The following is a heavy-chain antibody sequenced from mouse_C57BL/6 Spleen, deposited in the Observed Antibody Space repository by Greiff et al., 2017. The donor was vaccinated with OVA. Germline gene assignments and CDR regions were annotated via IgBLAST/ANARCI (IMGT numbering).Heavy chain of an antibody. Sequence: VQLQQPGAELVRPGTSVKLSCKASGYTFTSYWMHWVKQRPGQGLEWIGVIDPSDSYTNYNQKFKGKATLTVDTSSSTAYMQLSSLTSEDSAVYYCARERFYDYDGGNYAMDYGGQRTSVTVSS. V-gene: IGHV1-59*01. CDR3: ARERFYDYDGGNYAMDY. CDR1: GYTFTSYW. CDR2: IDPSDSYT. J-gene: IGHJ4*01. D-gene: IGHD2-4*01.